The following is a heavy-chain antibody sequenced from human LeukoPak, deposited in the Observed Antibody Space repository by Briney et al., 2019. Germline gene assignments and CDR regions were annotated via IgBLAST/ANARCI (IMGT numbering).Heavy chain of an antibody. V-gene: IGHV1-69*06. CDR2: IIPIFGTA. D-gene: IGHD3-10*01. J-gene: IGHJ4*02. Sequence: SVKVSCKASGGTFSSYAISWVRQAPGQGLEWMGGIIPIFGTANYAQKFQGRVTITADKSTSTAYMELSSLRSEDTAVYYCAKEERWFGELIAPFDYWGQGTLVTVSS. CDR1: GGTFSSYA. CDR3: AKEERWFGELIAPFDY.